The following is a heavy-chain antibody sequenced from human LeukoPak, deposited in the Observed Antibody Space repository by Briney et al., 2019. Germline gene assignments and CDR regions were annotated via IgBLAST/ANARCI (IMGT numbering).Heavy chain of an antibody. CDR3: ARDSSGYYYGIFDY. D-gene: IGHD3-22*01. CDR2: IYYSGST. J-gene: IGHJ4*02. CDR1: GGSISSHF. Sequence: SETLSLTCTVPGGSISSHFWSWIRQPPGKGLEWIGYIYYSGSTNYNPSLKSRVTISVDTSKNQFSLKLSSVTAADTAVYYCARDSSGYYYGIFDYWGQGTLVTVSS. V-gene: IGHV4-59*11.